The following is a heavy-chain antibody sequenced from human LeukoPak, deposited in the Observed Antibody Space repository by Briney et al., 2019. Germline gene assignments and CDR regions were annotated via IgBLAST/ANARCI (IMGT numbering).Heavy chain of an antibody. CDR3: ARDYFGSENYYLPFEY. D-gene: IGHD3-10*01. CDR2: ISGSGGST. CDR1: GFTFSSYA. J-gene: IGHJ4*02. Sequence: GGSLRLSCAASGFTFSSYAMSWVRQAPGKGLEWVSAISGSGGSTYYADSVKGRFTISRDNSKNTLYLQMNSLRAEDTAVYYCARDYFGSENYYLPFEYWGQGTLVTVSS. V-gene: IGHV3-23*01.